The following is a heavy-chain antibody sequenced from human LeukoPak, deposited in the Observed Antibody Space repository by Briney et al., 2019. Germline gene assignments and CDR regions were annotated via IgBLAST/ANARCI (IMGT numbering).Heavy chain of an antibody. D-gene: IGHD6-13*01. CDR2: INAGNGNT. V-gene: IGHV1-3*01. J-gene: IGHJ3*02. Sequence: GASVKVSCKASGYTFTSYAMHWVRQAPGQRLEWMGWINAGNGNTKYSQKFQGRVTITRDTSASTAYMELSSLRSEDTAVYYCARGIAAAGKVSAFDIWGQGTMVTVSS. CDR3: ARGIAAAGKVSAFDI. CDR1: GYTFTSYA.